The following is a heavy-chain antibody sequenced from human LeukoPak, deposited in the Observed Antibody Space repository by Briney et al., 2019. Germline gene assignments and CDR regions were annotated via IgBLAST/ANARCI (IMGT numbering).Heavy chain of an antibody. Sequence: GGSLRLSCAASGFTVSSNYMSWVRQAPGKGLVWVSRINSDGSTTRYADSVKGRFTISRDNAKNTMYLQMNSLRAEDTAVYYCARENFYGMDVWGQGTTVTVSS. CDR1: GFTVSSNY. CDR2: INSDGSTT. V-gene: IGHV3-74*01. J-gene: IGHJ6*02. CDR3: ARENFYGMDV.